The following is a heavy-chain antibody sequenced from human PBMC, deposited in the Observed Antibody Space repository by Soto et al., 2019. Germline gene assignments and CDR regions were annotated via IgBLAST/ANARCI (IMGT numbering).Heavy chain of an antibody. Sequence: EVQLVESGGGLVQPGGSLRLSCAASGFTFSSYWMHWVRQAPGKGLVWVSRINSDGSSTSYADSVKGRFTISRDNAKNTLYLQMNRLRAEDTAVYYCARDRRRCRSTSCYGGGHWGQGTLVTVSS. D-gene: IGHD2-2*01. V-gene: IGHV3-74*01. CDR1: GFTFSSYW. CDR3: ARDRRRCRSTSCYGGGH. CDR2: INSDGSST. J-gene: IGHJ4*02.